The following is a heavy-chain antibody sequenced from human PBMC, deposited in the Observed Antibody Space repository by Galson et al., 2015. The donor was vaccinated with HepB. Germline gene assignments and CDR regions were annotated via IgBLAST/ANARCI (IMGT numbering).Heavy chain of an antibody. CDR3: AKPQWEHDS. J-gene: IGHJ4*02. D-gene: IGHD1-26*01. CDR2: ISSSSSYI. CDR1: GFTFSSYS. Sequence: SLRLSCAASGFTFSSYSMNWVRQAPGKGLEWVSSISSSSSYIYYADSVEGRFTISRDNSKNTLYLQMNSLRAEDTAIYYCAKPQWEHDSWGQGTLVTVSS. V-gene: IGHV3-21*04.